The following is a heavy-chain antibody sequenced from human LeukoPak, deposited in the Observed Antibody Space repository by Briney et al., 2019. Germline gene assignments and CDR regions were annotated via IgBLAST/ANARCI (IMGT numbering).Heavy chain of an antibody. D-gene: IGHD6-13*01. Sequence: ASVKVSCKASGYTFTSYGISWVRQAPGQGLEWMGWISAYNGNTNYAQKLQGRVTMTTDTSTSTAYMELRSLRSDDTAVYYCARDWYNSSSWYFDYWGQGTLVTVSS. CDR1: GYTFTSYG. CDR2: ISAYNGNT. V-gene: IGHV1-18*04. J-gene: IGHJ4*02. CDR3: ARDWYNSSSWYFDY.